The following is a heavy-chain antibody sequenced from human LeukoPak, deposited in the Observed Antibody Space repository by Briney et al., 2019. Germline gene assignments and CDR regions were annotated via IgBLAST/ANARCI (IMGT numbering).Heavy chain of an antibody. CDR3: ARDRPANMSVAGTD. CDR1: GYTFTSYG. D-gene: IGHD6-19*01. CDR2: ISAYNGNT. Sequence: ASVKVSCKASGYTFTSYGISWGRQAPGQGLEWMGWISAYNGNTNYAQKLQGRVTMTTDTSTSTHYMEQRSLRSDDTAVYDCARDRPANMSVAGTDWGQGTLVTVSS. V-gene: IGHV1-18*01. J-gene: IGHJ4*02.